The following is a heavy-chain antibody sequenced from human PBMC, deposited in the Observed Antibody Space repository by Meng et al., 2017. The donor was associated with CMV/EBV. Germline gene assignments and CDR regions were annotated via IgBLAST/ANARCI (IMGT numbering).Heavy chain of an antibody. CDR2: ISYDGSNK. CDR3: ASSSSVVVVADEGY. V-gene: IGHV3-30*04. Sequence: GGSLRLSCAASGFTFSSYAIHWVRQAPGKGLEWVAVISYDGSNKYYADSVKGRFTISRDNSKNTLYLQMNSLRAEDTAVYYCASSSSVVVVADEGYWGQGTLVTVSS. CDR1: GFTFSSYA. J-gene: IGHJ4*02. D-gene: IGHD2-15*01.